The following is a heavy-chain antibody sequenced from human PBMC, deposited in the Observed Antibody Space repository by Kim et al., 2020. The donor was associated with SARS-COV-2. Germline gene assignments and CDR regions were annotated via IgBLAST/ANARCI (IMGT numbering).Heavy chain of an antibody. CDR2: IYYSGST. CDR1: GGSISSGGYY. D-gene: IGHD3-3*01. V-gene: IGHV4-31*03. J-gene: IGHJ3*02. Sequence: SETLSLTCTVSGGSISSGGYYWSWIRQHPGKGLEWIGYIYYSGSTYYNPSLKSRVTISVDTSKNQFSLKLSSVTAADTAVYYCASCEIRITIFGVVILDAFDIWGQGTMVTVSS. CDR3: ASCEIRITIFGVVILDAFDI.